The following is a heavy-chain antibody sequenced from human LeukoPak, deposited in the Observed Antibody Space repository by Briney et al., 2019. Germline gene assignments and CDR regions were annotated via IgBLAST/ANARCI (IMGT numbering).Heavy chain of an antibody. CDR3: ARGSSWYGAFDS. CDR1: GGSITSYY. CDR2: IYYSGST. J-gene: IGHJ4*02. D-gene: IGHD6-13*01. V-gene: IGHV4-59*12. Sequence: SETLSLTCTVSGGSITSYYWSWIRQPPGKGLEWIGYIYYSGSTNYNPSLKSRVTMSVDTSKNQFSLKLSSVTAADTAVYYCARGSSWYGAFDSWGQGTLVTVSS.